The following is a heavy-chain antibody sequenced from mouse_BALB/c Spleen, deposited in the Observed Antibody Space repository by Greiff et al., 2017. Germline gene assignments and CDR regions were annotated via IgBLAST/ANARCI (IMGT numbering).Heavy chain of an antibody. CDR3: ARDYGSSYHYAMDY. CDR1: GYTFTDYW. D-gene: IGHD1-1*01. J-gene: IGHJ4*01. CDR2: IDTSDSYT. Sequence: QVQLKQPGAELVMPGASVKMSCKASGYTFTDYWMHWVKQRPGQGLEWIGAIDTSDSYTSYNQKFKGKATLTVDESSSTAYMQLSSLTSEDSAVYYCARDYGSSYHYAMDYWGQGTSVTVSA. V-gene: IGHV1-69*01.